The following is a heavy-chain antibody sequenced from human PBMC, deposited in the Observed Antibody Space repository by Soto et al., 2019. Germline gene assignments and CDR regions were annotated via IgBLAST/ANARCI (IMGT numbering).Heavy chain of an antibody. CDR1: GYTFASYA. CDR2: INAGKGNT. V-gene: IGHV1-3*01. CDR3: ARSIVVVTAACY. Sequence: AKLPCNDSGYTFASYARHWVRHAPGQRLEWMGWINAGKGNTKYSQKFQGRVTITRDTSASTAYMGLSSMRSVDTAVYYCARSIVVVTAACYWGQVTLVTVSS. J-gene: IGHJ4*02. D-gene: IGHD2-21*02.